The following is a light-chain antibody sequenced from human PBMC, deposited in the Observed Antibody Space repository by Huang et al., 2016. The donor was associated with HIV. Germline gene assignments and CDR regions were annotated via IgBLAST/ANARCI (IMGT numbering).Light chain of an antibody. CDR1: QSISGR. CDR3: QQYNNYPYT. Sequence: IQMTQSPSTLSASIGDRVTISCRASQSISGRLAWYQQKPGKAPKLRICKASSLESGVPSRFSGSGSGTEFTLTISSLQPDDFASYHCQQYNNYPYTFGQGTKLETK. CDR2: KAS. J-gene: IGKJ2*01. V-gene: IGKV1-5*03.